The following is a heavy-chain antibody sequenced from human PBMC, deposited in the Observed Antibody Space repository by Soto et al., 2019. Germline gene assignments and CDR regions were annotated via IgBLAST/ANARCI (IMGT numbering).Heavy chain of an antibody. J-gene: IGHJ5*02. V-gene: IGHV4-59*08. CDR3: ARQTGTIPSGNWFDP. CDR1: GGSISSYY. Sequence: SETLSLTCTVSGGSISSYYWSWIRQPPGKGLEWIGYIYYSGSTNYNPSLKSRVTISVDTSKNQFSLKLSSVTAADTAVYYCARQTGTIPSGNWFDPWGQGTLVTVSS. D-gene: IGHD1-7*01. CDR2: IYYSGST.